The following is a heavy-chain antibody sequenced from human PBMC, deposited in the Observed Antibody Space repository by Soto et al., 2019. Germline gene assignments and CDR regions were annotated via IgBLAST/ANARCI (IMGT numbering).Heavy chain of an antibody. Sequence: EVQLGESGGALVQPGGSLRLSCAAAGFTFRISSMNWVRQSPGKGLEWVSYMSSSSNSIYYADSLKARVTISRTNDKNSLYLQINSPRADDTAVYYCARDSSRLDYWGQGTLVTVSS. CDR1: GFTFRISS. V-gene: IGHV3-48*01. CDR3: ARDSSRLDY. J-gene: IGHJ4*02. CDR2: MSSSSNSI.